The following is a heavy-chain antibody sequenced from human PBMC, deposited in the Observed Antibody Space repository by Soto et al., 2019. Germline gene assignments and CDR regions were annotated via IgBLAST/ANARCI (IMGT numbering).Heavy chain of an antibody. CDR3: AKDIRGYYYYYGMDV. V-gene: IGHV3-43*01. Sequence: GGSLRLSCAASGFTFDDYTMHWVRQAPGKGLEWVSLISWDGGSTYYADSVKGRFTISRDNSKNSLYLQMNSLRTEDTALYYYAKDIRGYYYYYGMDVWGQGTTVTVSS. CDR1: GFTFDDYT. CDR2: ISWDGGST. J-gene: IGHJ6*02.